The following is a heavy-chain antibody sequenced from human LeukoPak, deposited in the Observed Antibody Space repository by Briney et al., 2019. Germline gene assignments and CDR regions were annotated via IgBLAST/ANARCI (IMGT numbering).Heavy chain of an antibody. D-gene: IGHD1-26*01. Sequence: SETLSLTCSVSGGSISSYYWSWIRQPPGKGLEWIGDIYYNGRTNYNPSLKSRVTISVDTSKNQFSLKLSSVTAADTAVYYCARLDGSYPYYYYYYGMDVWGQGTTVTVSS. CDR1: GGSISSYY. J-gene: IGHJ6*02. CDR3: ARLDGSYPYYYYYYGMDV. CDR2: IYYNGRT. V-gene: IGHV4-59*01.